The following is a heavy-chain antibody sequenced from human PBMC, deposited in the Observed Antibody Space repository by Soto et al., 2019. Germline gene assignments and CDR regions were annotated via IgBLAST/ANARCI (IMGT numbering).Heavy chain of an antibody. Sequence: QVQLQESGPGLVKPSQTLSLTCTVSGGSVSSGGYYWSWIRQHPGKGLEWIGYISYSGSTYYNPPRQRRPAISVDTSKNPFSLKLSSVTAADTAVYSWASALPSYYYYGMDVWGQGTTVTVSS. J-gene: IGHJ6*02. CDR3: ASALPSYYYYGMDV. CDR2: ISYSGST. CDR1: GGSVSSGGYY. V-gene: IGHV4-31*03.